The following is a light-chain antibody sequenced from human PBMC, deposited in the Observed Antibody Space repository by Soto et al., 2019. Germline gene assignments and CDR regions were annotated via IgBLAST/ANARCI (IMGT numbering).Light chain of an antibody. J-gene: IGKJ1*01. Sequence: AIQMTQSPSTLSASVGDRVTITCRASQAISNFLAWYQQKPGKVPKLLMYGASTLQSGVPSRFSGSGSGTDFTLTISCLQSEDFATYYCQQYYSFPWTFGQGTKVDIK. CDR3: QQYYSFPWT. V-gene: IGKV1-13*02. CDR2: GAS. CDR1: QAISNF.